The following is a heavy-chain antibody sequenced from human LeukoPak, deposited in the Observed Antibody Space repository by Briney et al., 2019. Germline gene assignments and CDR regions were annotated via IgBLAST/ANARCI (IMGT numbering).Heavy chain of an antibody. CDR3: ARDGINTPFDY. J-gene: IGHJ4*02. CDR1: GGTFSSYA. V-gene: IGHV1-69*04. D-gene: IGHD1-14*01. CDR2: IIPILGIA. Sequence: SVRVSCKASGGTFSSYAIRWVRQAPGQGVEWMGRIIPILGIANYAQKFQGRVTITADKSTSTAYMELSSLRSEDTAVYYCARDGINTPFDYWGQGTLVTVSS.